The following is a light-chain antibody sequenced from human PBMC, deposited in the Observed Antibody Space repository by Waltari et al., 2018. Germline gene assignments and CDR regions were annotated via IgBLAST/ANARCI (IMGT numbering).Light chain of an antibody. CDR1: QSGYNF. Sequence: EVVLTQSPATLSWSPGETATLSCRASQSGYNFLAWYQQKPGQAPRLLIYEASQRATGIPARFSGSGSGTDFTLTISNLEPEDVAVYYCQQRANWPPLTFGGGTKVEIK. CDR2: EAS. CDR3: QQRANWPPLT. J-gene: IGKJ4*01. V-gene: IGKV3-11*01.